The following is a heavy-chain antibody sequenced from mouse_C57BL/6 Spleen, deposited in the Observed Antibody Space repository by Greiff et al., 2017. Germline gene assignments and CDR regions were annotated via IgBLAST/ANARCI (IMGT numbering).Heavy chain of an antibody. CDR3: ASRGYGSSYKYFDV. CDR1: GYTFTSYG. J-gene: IGHJ1*03. Sequence: VQLQQSGAELARPGASVKLSCKASGYTFTSYGISWVKQRTGQGLEWIGEIYPRSGNTYYNEKFKGKATLTADKSSSTAYMELRSLTSEDAAVYFCASRGYGSSYKYFDVWGTGTTVTVSS. V-gene: IGHV1-81*01. D-gene: IGHD1-1*01. CDR2: IYPRSGNT.